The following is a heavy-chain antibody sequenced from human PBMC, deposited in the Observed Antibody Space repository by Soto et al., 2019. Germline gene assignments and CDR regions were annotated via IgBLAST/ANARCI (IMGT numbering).Heavy chain of an antibody. J-gene: IGHJ4*02. Sequence: QVQLQASGPDLVKPSETLSLTCTVSGGSINSDYWSWIRQPPGKGLEWIGYLYYSGSSNYNPSLKSRVTISIDTSKNQFSLKLNSVTAADTAVYYCAKSTDGAFDQIDYWGQGTVVTVSS. V-gene: IGHV4-59*01. CDR2: LYYSGSS. D-gene: IGHD4-17*01. CDR1: GGSINSDY. CDR3: AKSTDGAFDQIDY.